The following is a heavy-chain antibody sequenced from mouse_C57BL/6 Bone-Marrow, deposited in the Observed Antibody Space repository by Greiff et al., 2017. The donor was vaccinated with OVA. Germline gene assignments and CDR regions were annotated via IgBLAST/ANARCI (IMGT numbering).Heavy chain of an antibody. J-gene: IGHJ3*01. D-gene: IGHD2-3*01. CDR1: GYAFSSSW. V-gene: IGHV1-82*01. CDR2: IYPGDGDT. Sequence: VQLQESGPELVKPGASVKISCKASGYAFSSSWMNWVKQRPGKGLEWIGRIYPGDGDTNYNGQFKGKATLTADKSSSTAYMQLSSLTSEDSAVYFCARGWLSPAWFAYWGQGTLVTVSA. CDR3: ARGWLSPAWFAY.